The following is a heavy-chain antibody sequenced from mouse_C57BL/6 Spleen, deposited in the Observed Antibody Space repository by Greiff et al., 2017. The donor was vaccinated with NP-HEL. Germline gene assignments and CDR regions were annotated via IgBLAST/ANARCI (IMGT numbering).Heavy chain of an antibody. J-gene: IGHJ3*01. V-gene: IGHV5-4*01. CDR2: ISDGGSYT. Sequence: DVKLQESGGGLVKPGGSLKLSCAASGFTFSSYAMSWVRQTPEKRLEWVATISDGGSYTYYPDNVKGRFTISRDNAKNNLYLQMSHLKSEDTAMYYCAREEGTGTFAYWGQGTLVTVSA. D-gene: IGHD4-1*01. CDR3: AREEGTGTFAY. CDR1: GFTFSSYA.